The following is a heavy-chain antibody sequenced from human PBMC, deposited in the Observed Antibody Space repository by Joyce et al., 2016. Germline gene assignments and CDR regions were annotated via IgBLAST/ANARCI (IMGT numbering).Heavy chain of an antibody. CDR1: GFSLSTSGVG. CDR3: AHAPATDRYYGMDV. Sequence: QVTLKGSGPTLVKPTQTLTLTCTFSGFSLSTSGVGVGWIRQPPGKALEWLALIYWDDDKRYSSSLKSRLTITKDTSKNQVVLTMTNMDPVDTATYYCAHAPATDRYYGMDVWGQGTTVTVSS. D-gene: IGHD6-25*01. CDR2: IYWDDDK. J-gene: IGHJ6*02. V-gene: IGHV2-5*02.